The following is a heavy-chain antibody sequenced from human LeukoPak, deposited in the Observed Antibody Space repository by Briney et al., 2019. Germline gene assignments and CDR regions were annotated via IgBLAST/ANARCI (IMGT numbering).Heavy chain of an antibody. J-gene: IGHJ4*02. D-gene: IGHD3-22*01. CDR1: GFTVSNNY. V-gene: IGHV3-53*01. CDR2: IYSGGTT. Sequence: GGSLRLSCAASGFTVSNNYMSWVRQAPGKGLEWVSVIYSGGTTYYADSVKGRFTISRDNSKNTLYLQMNSLRAEDTAVYYCATDQNYYDSSGYYSFDYWGQGTLVTVSS. CDR3: ATDQNYYDSSGYYSFDY.